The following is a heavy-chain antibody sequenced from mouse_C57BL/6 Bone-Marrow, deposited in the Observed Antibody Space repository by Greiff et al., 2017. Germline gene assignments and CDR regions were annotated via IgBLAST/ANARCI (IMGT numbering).Heavy chain of an antibody. CDR3: ARGGEGNYLYFDY. V-gene: IGHV2-2*01. Sequence: QVQLKESGPGLVQPSQSLSITCTVSGFSLTSYGVHWVRQSPGKGLEWLGVIWSGGSTDYNAAFISRLSISKDNSKSQVFFKMNSLQADDTAIYYCARGGEGNYLYFDYWGQGTTLTVSS. CDR1: GFSLTSYG. J-gene: IGHJ2*01. CDR2: IWSGGST. D-gene: IGHD2-1*01.